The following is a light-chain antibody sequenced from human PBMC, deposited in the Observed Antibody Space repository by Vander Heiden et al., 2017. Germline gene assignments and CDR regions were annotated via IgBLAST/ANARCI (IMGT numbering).Light chain of an antibody. Sequence: DSLITQTLLSLPVTLRRPAPISCRSSQSLVYSDGNTYLNWFQQRPGQSPRRLIYKVSNRDSGVPDRFSGSGSGTDFTLTISRVEAEDIGLYFCRQCEKWPYTFGQGTKMEIK. V-gene: IGKV2-30*01. CDR2: KVS. CDR3: RQCEKWPYT. J-gene: IGKJ2*01. CDR1: QSLVYSDGNTY.